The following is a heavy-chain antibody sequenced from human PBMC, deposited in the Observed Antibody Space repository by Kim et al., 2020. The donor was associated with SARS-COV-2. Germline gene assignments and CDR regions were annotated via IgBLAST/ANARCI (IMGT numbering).Heavy chain of an antibody. D-gene: IGHD3-10*01. J-gene: IGHJ6*02. CDR3: ARDFPVVRGVILYYYYYGMDV. V-gene: IGHV3-7*03. Sequence: GGSLRLSCAASGFTFSSYWMSWVRQAPGKGLEWVANIKQDGSEKYYVDSVKGRFTISRDNAKNSLYLQMNSLRAEDTAVYYCARDFPVVRGVILYYYYYGMDVWGQGTTVTVSS. CDR2: IKQDGSEK. CDR1: GFTFSSYW.